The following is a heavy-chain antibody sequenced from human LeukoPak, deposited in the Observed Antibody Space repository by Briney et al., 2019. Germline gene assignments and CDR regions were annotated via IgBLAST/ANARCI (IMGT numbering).Heavy chain of an antibody. J-gene: IGHJ4*02. CDR3: AKGSLRGQLWFGYDY. CDR2: ISGSGGST. Sequence: GGSLRLSCAASGFTFSSYAMSWVRQAPGKGLEGVSAISGSGGSTYYADSVKGRFTISRDNSKNTLYLQLNSLRAEDTAVYYCAKGSLRGQLWFGYDYWGQGTLVTVSS. V-gene: IGHV3-23*01. CDR1: GFTFSSYA. D-gene: IGHD5-18*01.